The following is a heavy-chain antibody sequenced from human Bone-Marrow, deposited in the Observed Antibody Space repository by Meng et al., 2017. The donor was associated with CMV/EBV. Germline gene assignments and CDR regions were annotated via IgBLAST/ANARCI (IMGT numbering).Heavy chain of an antibody. CDR3: ASWQG. Sequence: GESLKISCAASGFTVSSNYMSWVRQAPGKGLEWVSIIYSGGGSTYYADSVKGRFTISRDNSKNTLYLQMSSLRVDDTAVYYCASWQGWGQGTLVTVSS. CDR2: IYSGGGST. V-gene: IGHV3-53*01. J-gene: IGHJ4*02. CDR1: GFTVSSNY.